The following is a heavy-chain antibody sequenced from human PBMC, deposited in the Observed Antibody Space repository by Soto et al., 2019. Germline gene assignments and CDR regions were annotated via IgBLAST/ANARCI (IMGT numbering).Heavy chain of an antibody. J-gene: IGHJ6*02. CDR1: GYTFTSYA. CDR2: INAGNGNT. Sequence: QVQLVQSGAEVKKPGASVKVSCKASGYTFTSYAMHWVRQAPGQRLEWMGWINAGNGNTKYSQKFQGRVTITRDTSASTAYMELSSLRSEDTAVYYCAREAVRGPYMDVWGQGTTVTVSS. V-gene: IGHV1-3*01. D-gene: IGHD3-10*01. CDR3: AREAVRGPYMDV.